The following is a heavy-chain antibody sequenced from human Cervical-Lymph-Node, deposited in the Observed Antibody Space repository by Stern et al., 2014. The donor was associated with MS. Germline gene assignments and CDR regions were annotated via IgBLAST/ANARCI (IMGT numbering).Heavy chain of an antibody. CDR2: FYLSRTT. CDR3: ARDRIFSSGYYYFDK. J-gene: IGHJ4*02. CDR1: GGSISSGGHY. V-gene: IGHV4-31*03. D-gene: IGHD3-22*01. Sequence: QVQLQESGPGLVKPSQTLSLTCTVSGGSISSGGHYWTWVRQHPGKGLEWVGNFYLSRTTNYNPSLKSRVTISVDTSENQFSLKLSSVTAADTAVYYCARDRIFSSGYYYFDKWGQGTLVTVSS.